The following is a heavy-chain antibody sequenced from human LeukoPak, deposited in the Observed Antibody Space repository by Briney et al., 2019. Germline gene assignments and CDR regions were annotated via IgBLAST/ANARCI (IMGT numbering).Heavy chain of an antibody. J-gene: IGHJ3*02. CDR1: GFTFSYYA. Sequence: GGSLRLSCAASGFTFSYYALSWVRQAPGKGLEWVSAISATGGSTYYADSVKGRFTISRDNSKNTLYLQMNSLRAEDTAVYYCPRADRTAFDIWGPGTMVTVSS. CDR2: ISATGGST. D-gene: IGHD1-14*01. CDR3: PRADRTAFDI. V-gene: IGHV3-23*01.